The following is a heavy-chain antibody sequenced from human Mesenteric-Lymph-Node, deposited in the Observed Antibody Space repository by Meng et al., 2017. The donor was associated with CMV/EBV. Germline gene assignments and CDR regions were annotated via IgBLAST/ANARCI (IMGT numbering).Heavy chain of an antibody. J-gene: IGHJ6*02. Sequence: GESLKISCTGSGFTFSSYAMHWVRQAPGKGLEWVAVISYDGSNKYYADSVKGRFTISRDNSKNTLYLQMNSLRAEDTAVYYCARDLYPTLYYGMDVWGQGTTVTVSS. CDR3: ARDLYPTLYYGMDV. V-gene: IGHV3-30-3*01. CDR1: GFTFSSYA. CDR2: ISYDGSNK. D-gene: IGHD2-15*01.